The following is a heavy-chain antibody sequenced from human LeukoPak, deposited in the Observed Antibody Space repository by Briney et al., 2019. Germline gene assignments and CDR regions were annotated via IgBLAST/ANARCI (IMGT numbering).Heavy chain of an antibody. Sequence: ASVKVSCKASGYTFTSYDINWVRQATGQGLEWMGWMNPNSGNTGYAQKFQGRVTMTRNTSINTAYMELSSLRSEDTAVYYCARAGGGYGDYVAWGQGTLVTVSS. CDR2: MNPNSGNT. D-gene: IGHD4-17*01. V-gene: IGHV1-8*01. J-gene: IGHJ5*02. CDR1: GYTFTSYD. CDR3: ARAGGGYGDYVA.